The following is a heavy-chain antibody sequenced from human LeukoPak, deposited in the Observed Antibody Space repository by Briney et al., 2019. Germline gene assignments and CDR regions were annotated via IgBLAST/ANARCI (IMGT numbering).Heavy chain of an antibody. D-gene: IGHD2-21*02. CDR2: IIPILGIA. CDR1: GGTFSSYA. Sequence: SVKVSCKASGGTFSSYAISWVRQAPGQGLEWMGRIIPILGIANYAQKFQGRVTITADKSTSTAYMELSSLRSEDTAVYYCARERDGVYCGGDCYFGYWGQGTLVTVSS. CDR3: ARERDGVYCGGDCYFGY. J-gene: IGHJ4*02. V-gene: IGHV1-69*04.